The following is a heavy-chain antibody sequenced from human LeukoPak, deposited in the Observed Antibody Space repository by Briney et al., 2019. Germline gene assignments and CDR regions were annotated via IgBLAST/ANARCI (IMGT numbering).Heavy chain of an antibody. CDR3: VRDTFSPGAFDI. CDR2: ISTSSSYI. CDR1: GFTFSSYS. Sequence: GGSLRLSCAASGFTFSSYSMNWVRQAPGKGLEWVSSISTSSSYIYSADSVKGRFTISRDNAKNSLYLQMNSLRAEDTAVYYCVRDTFSPGAFDIWGQGTMVTVSS. D-gene: IGHD3-16*01. V-gene: IGHV3-21*01. J-gene: IGHJ3*02.